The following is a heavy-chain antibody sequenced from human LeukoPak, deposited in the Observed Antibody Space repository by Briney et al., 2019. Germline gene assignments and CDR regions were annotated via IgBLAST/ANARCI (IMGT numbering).Heavy chain of an antibody. J-gene: IGHJ4*02. CDR2: IYSGGST. Sequence: PGGSLRLSCAASGFTFSTYAMTWVRQAPGKGLEWVSVIYSGGSTYYADSVKGRFTISRDNSKNTLYLQMNSLRAEDTAVYYCARDSMSYWGQGTLVTVSS. D-gene: IGHD2-2*01. V-gene: IGHV3-53*01. CDR1: GFTFSTYA. CDR3: ARDSMSY.